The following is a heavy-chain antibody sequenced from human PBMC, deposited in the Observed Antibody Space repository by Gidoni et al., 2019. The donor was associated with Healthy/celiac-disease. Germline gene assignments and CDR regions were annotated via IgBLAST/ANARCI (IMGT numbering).Heavy chain of an antibody. J-gene: IGHJ4*02. Sequence: QVQLVESGGGVVQPGRSLRLSCEASGFTFSSYAIHWVRQDPGKGLEWVAVISYDGSNKYYADSVKGRFTISRDNSKNTLYLQMNSLRAEDTAVYYCARGDFYYYDSSGYYYPIRDYWGQGTLVTVSS. V-gene: IGHV3-30*04. CDR2: ISYDGSNK. CDR3: ARGDFYYYDSSGYYYPIRDY. D-gene: IGHD3-22*01. CDR1: GFTFSSYA.